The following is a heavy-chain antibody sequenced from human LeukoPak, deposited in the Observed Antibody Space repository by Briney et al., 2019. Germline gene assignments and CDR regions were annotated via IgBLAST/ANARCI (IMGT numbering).Heavy chain of an antibody. V-gene: IGHV3-49*03. CDR3: TRVVAGDRDPYFDY. CDR1: GFTFGDYA. J-gene: IGHJ4*02. D-gene: IGHD6-19*01. CDR2: IRSKAYGGTT. Sequence: GGSLRLSCTASGFTFGDYAMSWFRQAPGKGLEWVGFIRSKAYGGTTEYAASAKGRFTISRDDSKSIAYLQMNSLKTEDTAVYYCTRVVAGDRDPYFDYWGQGTLVTVSS.